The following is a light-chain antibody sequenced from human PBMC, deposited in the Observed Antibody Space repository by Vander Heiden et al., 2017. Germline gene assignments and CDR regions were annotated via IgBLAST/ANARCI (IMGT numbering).Light chain of an antibody. CDR3: QQYYIAPLT. CDR1: QSVLYSSNNNNY. J-gene: IGKJ4*02. V-gene: IGKV4-1*01. Sequence: DTVTTQSPDSLAASLGERATINCKSSQSVLYSSNNNNYLAWYQQKPGQPPKLLIYWASTRQSGVPDRFSGSGSGTDFTLTISSLQADDVAVYYCQQYYIAPLTFGGGTRVEIK. CDR2: WAS.